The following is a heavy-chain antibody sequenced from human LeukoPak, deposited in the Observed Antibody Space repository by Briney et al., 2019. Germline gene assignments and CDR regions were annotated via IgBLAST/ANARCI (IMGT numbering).Heavy chain of an antibody. CDR1: GHTFTAYY. V-gene: IGHV1-2*02. D-gene: IGHD6-19*01. J-gene: IGHJ4*02. CDR3: ARARVPIAVAGLYYFDY. CDR2: IKPDSGSS. Sequence: MPGASVKVSCKASGHTFTAYYIHWLRQAPGQGPEWMGWIKPDSGSSHYAQKFQGRVTMTRDTSSNSAYMDLTRLKSDDTAVYYRARARVPIAVAGLYYFDYWGQGALVTVSS.